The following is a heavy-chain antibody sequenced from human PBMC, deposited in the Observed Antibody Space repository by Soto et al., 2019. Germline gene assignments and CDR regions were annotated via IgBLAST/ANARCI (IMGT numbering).Heavy chain of an antibody. CDR1: GFTFSSYA. Sequence: GSLRLSCAASGFTFSSYAMHWVRQAPGKGLEWVAVISYDGSNKYYADSVKGRFTISRDNSKNTLYLQMNSLRAEDTAVYYCARDLNSSRWYNFRFYYYYYGMDVWGQGTTVTVSS. CDR2: ISYDGSNK. D-gene: IGHD6-13*01. CDR3: ARDLNSSRWYNFRFYYYYYGMDV. V-gene: IGHV3-30-3*01. J-gene: IGHJ6*02.